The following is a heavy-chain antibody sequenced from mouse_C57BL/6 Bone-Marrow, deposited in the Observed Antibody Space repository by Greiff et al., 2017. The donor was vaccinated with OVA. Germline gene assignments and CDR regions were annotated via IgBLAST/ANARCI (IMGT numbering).Heavy chain of an antibody. CDR2: IDPSDSYT. D-gene: IGHD2-5*01. CDR3: ARRGSYYSNLFDY. Sequence: VQLQQPGAELVRPGNSVKLSCKASGYTFTSYWMHWVKQRPGQGLEWIGVIDPSDSYTNYNQKFKGKATLTVDTSSSTAYMQLSSLTSEDSAVYYCARRGSYYSNLFDYWGQGTTLTVSS. CDR1: GYTFTSYW. J-gene: IGHJ2*01. V-gene: IGHV1-59*01.